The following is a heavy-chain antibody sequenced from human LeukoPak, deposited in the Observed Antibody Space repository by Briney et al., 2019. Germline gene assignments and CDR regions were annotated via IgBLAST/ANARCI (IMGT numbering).Heavy chain of an antibody. CDR3: ARGPRRVSTYLFDY. D-gene: IGHD6-13*01. CDR2: IIPILGIA. V-gene: IGHV1-69*04. CDR1: GGTFSSYA. J-gene: IGHJ4*02. Sequence: SVTVSCTASGGTFSSYAIYWVRQAPGQGLEWMGRIIPILGIANYAQKFQGRVTITADKSTSTAYMELSSLRSEDTAVYYCARGPRRVSTYLFDYWGQGTLVTVSS.